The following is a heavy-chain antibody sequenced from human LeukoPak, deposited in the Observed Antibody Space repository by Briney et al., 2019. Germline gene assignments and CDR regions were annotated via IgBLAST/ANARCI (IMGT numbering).Heavy chain of an antibody. CDR1: GDSVSSNSAA. D-gene: IGHD6-13*01. CDR3: ARENIAAALFDY. Sequence: SQTLSLTCAISGDSVSSNSAACNWIRQSPSRDLEWLGRTYYRSKWYNDYAVSVKSRITINPDTSKNQFSLQLNSVTPKDTAVYYCARENIAAALFDYWGQGTLVTVSS. CDR2: TYYRSKWYN. J-gene: IGHJ4*02. V-gene: IGHV6-1*01.